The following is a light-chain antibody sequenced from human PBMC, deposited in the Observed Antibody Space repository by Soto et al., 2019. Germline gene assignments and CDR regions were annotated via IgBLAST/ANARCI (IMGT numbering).Light chain of an antibody. Sequence: QSALTQPPSASATPGQRVTISCSGSDSNIGSKYVYWYQQLPGTAPKLLMYRNNQRPSGVPDRFSGSKSGTSASLAINGLRAEDEAAYYYAAWDSSLGGSPFGGGTKVTLL. CDR3: AAWDSSLGGSP. J-gene: IGLJ2*01. CDR2: RNN. CDR1: DSNIGSKY. V-gene: IGLV1-47*01.